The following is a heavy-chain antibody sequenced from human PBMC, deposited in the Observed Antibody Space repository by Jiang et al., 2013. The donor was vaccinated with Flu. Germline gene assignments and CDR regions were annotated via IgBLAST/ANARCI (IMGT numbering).Heavy chain of an antibody. D-gene: IGHD3-22*01. J-gene: IGHJ4*02. Sequence: GAEVKKPGASVKVSCKASGYTFTGYYMHWVRQAPGQGLEWMGWINPNSGGTNYAQKFQGWVTMTRDTSISTAYMELSRLRSDDTAVYYCARDFSPITMIVPEAGFDYWGQGTLVTVSS. V-gene: IGHV1-2*04. CDR3: ARDFSPITMIVPEAGFDY. CDR1: GYTFTGYY. CDR2: INPNSGGT.